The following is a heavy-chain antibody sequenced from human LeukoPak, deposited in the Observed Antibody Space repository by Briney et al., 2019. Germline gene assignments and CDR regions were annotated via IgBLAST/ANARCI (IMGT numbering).Heavy chain of an antibody. CDR2: ISGSGGST. J-gene: IGHJ4*02. Sequence: PGGSLRLSCAASGFTFSSYAMSWVCQAPGKGLEWVSAISGSGGSTYYADSVKGRFTISRDNSKNTLYLQMNSLRAEDTAVYYCAKLSYSSGWYSLLPARPYYFDYWGQGTLVTVSS. V-gene: IGHV3-23*01. D-gene: IGHD6-19*01. CDR1: GFTFSSYA. CDR3: AKLSYSSGWYSLLPARPYYFDY.